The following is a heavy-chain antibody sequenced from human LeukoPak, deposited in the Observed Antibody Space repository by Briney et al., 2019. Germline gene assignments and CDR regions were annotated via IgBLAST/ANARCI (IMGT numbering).Heavy chain of an antibody. Sequence: SETLSLTCTVSGGSIGSGGYYWSWIRQHPGKGLEWIGYIYYSGSTYYNPSLKSRVTISVDTSKNQFSLKLSSVTAADTAVYYCAREVRGYSYGFDYWGQGTLVTVSS. CDR3: AREVRGYSYGFDY. D-gene: IGHD5-18*01. V-gene: IGHV4-31*03. CDR2: IYYSGST. J-gene: IGHJ4*02. CDR1: GGSIGSGGYY.